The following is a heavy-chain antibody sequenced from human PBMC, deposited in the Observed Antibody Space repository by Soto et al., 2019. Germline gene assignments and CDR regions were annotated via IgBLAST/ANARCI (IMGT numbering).Heavy chain of an antibody. J-gene: IGHJ4*02. D-gene: IGHD5-18*01. CDR3: ARVKTAMALYYFDY. CDR1: GFTFSSYE. CDR2: ISSSGSTI. V-gene: IGHV3-48*03. Sequence: PGGSLRLSCAASGFTFSSYEMNWVRQAPGKGLEWVSYISSSGSTIYYADSVKGRFTISRDNAKNSLYLQMNSLRAEDTAVYYCARVKTAMALYYFDYWGQGTLVTVSS.